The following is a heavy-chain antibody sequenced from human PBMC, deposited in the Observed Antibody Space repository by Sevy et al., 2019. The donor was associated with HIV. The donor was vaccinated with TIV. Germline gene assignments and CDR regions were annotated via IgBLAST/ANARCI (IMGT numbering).Heavy chain of an antibody. CDR3: AKDMALNYYGSGSYYNTQDGMDV. V-gene: IGHV3-30*18. D-gene: IGHD3-10*01. J-gene: IGHJ6*02. CDR2: ISYEGSDE. Sequence: GGSLRLSCAASGFSFSNYAMHWVRQAPGKGLEWVAVISYEGSDEDYSDSVKGRFTISRDNSKNTLSLQMNSLTVEDTAVYYCAKDMALNYYGSGSYYNTQDGMDVWGRGTMVTVSS. CDR1: GFSFSNYA.